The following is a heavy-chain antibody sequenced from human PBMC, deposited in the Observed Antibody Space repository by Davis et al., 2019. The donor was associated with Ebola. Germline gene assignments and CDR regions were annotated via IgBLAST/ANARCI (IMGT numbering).Heavy chain of an antibody. CDR3: ARDSTTIFGVVIIPSYYYYGMDV. CDR1: GGTFSSYA. CDR2: ISAYNGNT. Sequence: AASVKVSCKASGGTFSSYAISWVRQAPGQGLEWMGWISAYNGNTNYAQKLQGRVTMTTDTSTSTAYMELRSLRSDDTAVYYCARDSTTIFGVVIIPSYYYYGMDVWGQGTTVTVSS. J-gene: IGHJ6*02. V-gene: IGHV1-18*01. D-gene: IGHD3-3*01.